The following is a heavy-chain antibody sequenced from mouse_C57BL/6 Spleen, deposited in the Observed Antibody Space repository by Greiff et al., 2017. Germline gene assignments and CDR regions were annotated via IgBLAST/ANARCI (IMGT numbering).Heavy chain of an antibody. J-gene: IGHJ4*01. Sequence: VQLQQPGAELVRPGTSVKLSCKASGYTFTSYWMHWVKQRPGQGLEWIGVIDPSDSYTNYNQKFKGKATLTVDTSSSTAYMQLSSLTSEDSAVYYCARLLRSHYAMDYWGQGTSVTVSS. CDR3: ARLLRSHYAMDY. CDR1: GYTFTSYW. V-gene: IGHV1-59*01. CDR2: IDPSDSYT. D-gene: IGHD2-3*01.